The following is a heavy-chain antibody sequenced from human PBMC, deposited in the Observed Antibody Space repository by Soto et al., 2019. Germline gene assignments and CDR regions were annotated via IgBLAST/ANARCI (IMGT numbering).Heavy chain of an antibody. D-gene: IGHD4-17*01. V-gene: IGHV3-33*01. CDR1: GFTLSSYG. J-gene: IGHJ6*02. Sequence: HPGGSLRLSCAASGFTLSSYGMHWVRQAPGKGLEWVAVIWYDGSNKYYADSVKGRFTISRDNSKNTLYLQMNSLRAEDTAVYYCARDGRYGGYYYYGMDVWGQGTTVTVSS. CDR2: IWYDGSNK. CDR3: ARDGRYGGYYYYGMDV.